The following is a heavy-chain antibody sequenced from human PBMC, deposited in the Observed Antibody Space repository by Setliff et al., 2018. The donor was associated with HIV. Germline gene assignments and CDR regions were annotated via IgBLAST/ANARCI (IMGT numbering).Heavy chain of an antibody. Sequence: ASVKVSCKASGYTFANYGFSWGRQAPGQGLEWMGWISAYNGNTNYAQKVQGIVTMTTDPSTRTVYMELRSLRSDDTAVYYCARDSALIVGAARFYFDYWGQGTLVTVSS. CDR1: GYTFANYG. J-gene: IGHJ4*02. CDR2: ISAYNGNT. V-gene: IGHV1-18*01. CDR3: ARDSALIVGAARFYFDY. D-gene: IGHD1-26*01.